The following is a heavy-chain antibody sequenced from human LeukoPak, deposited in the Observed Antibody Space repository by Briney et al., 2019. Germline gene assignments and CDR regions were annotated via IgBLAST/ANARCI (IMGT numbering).Heavy chain of an antibody. CDR3: ARGYQQTRYYYYYYYMDV. D-gene: IGHD1-26*01. J-gene: IGHJ6*03. CDR1: GFTFSSYS. CDR2: ISSSSIYI. V-gene: IGHV3-21*01. Sequence: GGSLRLSCAASGFTFSSYSMNWVRQAPGKGLEWVSSISSSSIYIYYADSVKGRFTISRDNAKNSLYLQMNSLRAEDTAVYYCARGYQQTRYYYYYYYMDVWGKGTTVTISS.